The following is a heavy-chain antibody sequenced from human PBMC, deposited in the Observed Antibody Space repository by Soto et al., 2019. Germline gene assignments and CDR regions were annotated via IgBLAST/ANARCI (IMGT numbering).Heavy chain of an antibody. CDR3: AKGSTAMTYFDY. Sequence: QVQLVESGGGVVQPGRSLRLSCAASGFTFSSYGMHWVRQAPGKGLEWVADISYDGSNKYYADSVKGRFTISRDNPKNPLYLQMNGVRAEDTAVYYCAKGSTAMTYFDYWGQGTLVTVSS. D-gene: IGHD5-18*01. CDR2: ISYDGSNK. CDR1: GFTFSSYG. J-gene: IGHJ4*02. V-gene: IGHV3-30*18.